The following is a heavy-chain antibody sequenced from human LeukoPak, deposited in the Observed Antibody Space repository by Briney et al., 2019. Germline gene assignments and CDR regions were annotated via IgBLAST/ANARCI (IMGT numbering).Heavy chain of an antibody. Sequence: SETLSLTCTVSGGSISSYYWSWIRQPPGKGLEWIGYIYYSGSTNYNPSLKSRVTISVDTSKNQFSLKLSSVTAADTAVYYYARGAAGTQNGYFDYWGQGTLVTVSS. CDR3: ARGAAGTQNGYFDY. CDR2: IYYSGST. D-gene: IGHD6-13*01. V-gene: IGHV4-59*01. CDR1: GGSISSYY. J-gene: IGHJ4*02.